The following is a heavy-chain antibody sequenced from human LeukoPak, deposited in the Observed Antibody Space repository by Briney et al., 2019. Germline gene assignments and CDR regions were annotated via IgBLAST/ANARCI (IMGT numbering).Heavy chain of an antibody. Sequence: SVKVSCKASGGTFSSYAISWVRQAPGQGLEWMGWIIPIFGTANYAQKFQGRVTITTDESTSTAYMELSSLRSEDTAVYYCARDRDSGYDWDAFDIWGQGTMVTVSS. CDR2: IIPIFGTA. J-gene: IGHJ3*02. CDR1: GGTFSSYA. V-gene: IGHV1-69*05. D-gene: IGHD5-12*01. CDR3: ARDRDSGYDWDAFDI.